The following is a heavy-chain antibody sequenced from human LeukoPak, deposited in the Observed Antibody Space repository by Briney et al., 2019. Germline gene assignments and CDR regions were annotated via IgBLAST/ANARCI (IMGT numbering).Heavy chain of an antibody. CDR3: ARVGVDYSGNIIKYFFDY. CDR2: IYTSGST. J-gene: IGHJ4*02. CDR1: GGSISSGSYY. Sequence: PSETLSLTCTVSGGSISSGSYYWSWIRQPAGKGLEWIVHIYTSGSTNYNPSLKSRVTISVDTSKNQFSLKLSSVTAADTAVYYCARVGVDYSGNIIKYFFDYWGQGTLVTVSS. D-gene: IGHD4-23*01. V-gene: IGHV4-61*09.